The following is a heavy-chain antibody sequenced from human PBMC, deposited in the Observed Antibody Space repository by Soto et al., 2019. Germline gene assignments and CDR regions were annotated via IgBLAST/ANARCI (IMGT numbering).Heavy chain of an antibody. V-gene: IGHV1-69*06. J-gene: IGHJ6*02. D-gene: IGHD6-13*01. CDR1: GGTFSSYA. CDR2: IIPIFGTA. CDR3: ASGLEAGLYYYGMDV. Sequence: SVKVSCKASGGTFSSYAISWVRQAPGQGLEWMGGIIPIFGTANYAQKFQGRVTITADKSTSTAYMELSSLRSEDTAVYYCASGLEAGLYYYGMDVWGQGTTVTVYS.